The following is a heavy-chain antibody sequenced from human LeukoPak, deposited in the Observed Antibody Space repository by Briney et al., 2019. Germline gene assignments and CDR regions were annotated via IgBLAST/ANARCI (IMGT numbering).Heavy chain of an antibody. J-gene: IGHJ6*02. CDR2: TYYRSKWNY. CDR1: GDSVSTTTSI. Sequence: SQTLSLTCAISGDSVSTTTSIWNWIRQSPSRSLEWLGRTYYRSKWNYDYADSVKSRITISPDTSENQFSLQLQFVTPEDSAVYYCARRRHANNGVDVWGQGTTVTVSS. V-gene: IGHV6-1*01. CDR3: ARRRHANNGVDV.